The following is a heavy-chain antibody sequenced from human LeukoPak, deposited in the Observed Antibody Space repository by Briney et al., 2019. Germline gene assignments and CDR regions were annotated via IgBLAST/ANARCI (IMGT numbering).Heavy chain of an antibody. CDR2: IYYSGST. CDR3: ARVRDGYNVADY. CDR1: GGSIGGYY. J-gene: IGHJ4*02. V-gene: IGHV4-59*01. Sequence: PSETLSLTCTASGGSIGGYYWSWIRQPPGKGLEWIGYIYYSGSTNYNPSLKSRVTISIDTSKNQFSLKLSSVTAADTAVYYCARVRDGYNVADYWGQGTLVTVSS. D-gene: IGHD5-24*01.